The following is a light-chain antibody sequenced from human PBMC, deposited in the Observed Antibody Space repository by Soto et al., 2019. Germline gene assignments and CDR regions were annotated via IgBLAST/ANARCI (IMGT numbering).Light chain of an antibody. J-gene: IGKJ5*01. CDR2: DAS. CDR3: QQRSNWPPIT. V-gene: IGKV3-11*01. CDR1: QSVKTF. Sequence: EIVLSQSPATLSLTQGERATLSCRASQSVKTFLVWYQQRPGQAPRLLIYDASHRAAGIPARFSGSGFGTDFTLTISSLEPEDAAVYYCQQRSNWPPITFGQGTRLEIK.